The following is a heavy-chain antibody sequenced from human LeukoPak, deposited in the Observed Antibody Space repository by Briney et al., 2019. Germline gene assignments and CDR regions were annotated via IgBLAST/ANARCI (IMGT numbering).Heavy chain of an antibody. CDR2: IYYTGTT. CDR3: AREEYSSDWYGHDS. CDR1: GGSISNTNYY. J-gene: IGHJ4*02. Sequence: PSETLSLTCTVSGGSISNTNYYWAWIRQPPGRGLEWIGSIYYTGTTFDNPALKSRVTLSVDTSKNQFSLRLTSVTAADTAFYYCAREEYSSDWYGHDSWGQGTLVTVSS. D-gene: IGHD6-13*01. V-gene: IGHV4-39*07.